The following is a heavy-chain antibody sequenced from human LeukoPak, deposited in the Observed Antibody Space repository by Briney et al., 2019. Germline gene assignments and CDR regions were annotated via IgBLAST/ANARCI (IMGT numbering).Heavy chain of an antibody. CDR2: ISASGGGT. D-gene: IGHD6-13*01. V-gene: IGHV3-23*01. Sequence: PGGSLRLSCAASGFTFSSYAMGWVRQAPGKGLEWVSAISASGGGTYYADSVKSRFTISRDNSKNTLYLQMNSLRAEDTAVYYCAKVPPNSNSWYYFDYWGQGTLVTVSS. CDR1: GFTFSSYA. CDR3: AKVPPNSNSWYYFDY. J-gene: IGHJ4*02.